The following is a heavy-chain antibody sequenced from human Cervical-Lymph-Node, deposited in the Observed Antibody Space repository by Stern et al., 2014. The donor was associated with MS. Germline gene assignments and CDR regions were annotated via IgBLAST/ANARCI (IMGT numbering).Heavy chain of an antibody. D-gene: IGHD6-19*01. V-gene: IGHV1-46*01. Sequence: QVQLVQSGAEVKKPGASVRVSCEAYGYTFTNYYMPWVRQAPGQGLEWMGIINPSGGSTSYAQKFQGRVTMTRDTSTSTVHMELSSLRSEDTAVYYCAREVAGHRLGMMDVWGQGTTVTVSS. CDR1: GYTFTNYY. J-gene: IGHJ6*02. CDR3: AREVAGHRLGMMDV. CDR2: INPSGGST.